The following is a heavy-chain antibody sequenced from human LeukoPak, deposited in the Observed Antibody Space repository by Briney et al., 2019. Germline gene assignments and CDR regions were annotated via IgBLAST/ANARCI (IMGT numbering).Heavy chain of an antibody. D-gene: IGHD3-16*02. CDR3: ARITGSYRPDAFDI. CDR1: GGTFSSYA. V-gene: IGHV1-69*06. CDR2: ITPIFGTA. J-gene: IGHJ3*02. Sequence: SVKVSCKASGGTFSSYAISWVRQAPGQGLEWMGGITPIFGTANYAQKFQGRVTITADKSTSTAYMELSSLRSEDTAVYYCARITGSYRPDAFDIWGQGTMVTVSS.